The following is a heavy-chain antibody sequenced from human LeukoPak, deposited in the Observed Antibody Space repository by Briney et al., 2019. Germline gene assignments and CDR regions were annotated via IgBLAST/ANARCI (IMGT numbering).Heavy chain of an antibody. J-gene: IGHJ4*02. CDR1: GFTFSSYA. CDR2: ISGSGGGT. D-gene: IGHD1-26*01. V-gene: IGHV3-23*01. Sequence: GGSLRLSCAASGFTFSSYAMSWVRQAPEKGLEWVSTISGSGGGTYYADSVKGRFTISRDDSKNTLYLQMNSLRAEDTAVYYCAKGLGRYRNNYFDYWGQGSPVTVSS. CDR3: AKGLGRYRNNYFDY.